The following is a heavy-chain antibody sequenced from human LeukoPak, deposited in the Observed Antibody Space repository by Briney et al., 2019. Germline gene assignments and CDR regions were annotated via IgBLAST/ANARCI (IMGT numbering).Heavy chain of an antibody. J-gene: IGHJ4*02. CDR2: ITWNSADI. Sequence: GGSLRLSCAASAFTFDDYSMHWVRQAPGKGLEWVSGITWNSADIGYAASVKGRFTISGDNAKNFLYLQMNSLRPEDTAFYYCAKETTYPYGDFESWGQGTLVTVSS. CDR1: AFTFDDYS. D-gene: IGHD4-17*01. CDR3: AKETTYPYGDFES. V-gene: IGHV3-9*01.